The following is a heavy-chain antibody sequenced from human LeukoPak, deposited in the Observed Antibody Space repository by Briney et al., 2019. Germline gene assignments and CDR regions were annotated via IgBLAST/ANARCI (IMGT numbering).Heavy chain of an antibody. J-gene: IGHJ4*02. CDR2: ISGDGGTT. CDR3: AKDYY. Sequence: GGSLRLSCAGSGFTFDDFPMHWVRQFPGKGLEWVSLISGDGGTTYYADSMKGRFTISRDNSKNFLYLQMNSLRTEDTALYYCAKDYYWGQGTLVTVSS. CDR1: GFTFDDFP. V-gene: IGHV3-43*02.